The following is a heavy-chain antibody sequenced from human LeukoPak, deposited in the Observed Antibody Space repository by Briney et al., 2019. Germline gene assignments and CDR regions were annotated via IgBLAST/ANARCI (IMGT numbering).Heavy chain of an antibody. CDR2: ISSSSSYI. CDR1: GFTFSSYS. Sequence: GGSLRLSCAASGFTFSSYSMNWVRQAPGKGLEWVSSISSSSSYIYYADSVKGRFTISRDHAKNSLYLQMNSLSAEDTAVYYCARSYDSSGYYYGYWGQGTLVTVSS. CDR3: ARSYDSSGYYYGY. J-gene: IGHJ4*02. V-gene: IGHV3-21*01. D-gene: IGHD3-22*01.